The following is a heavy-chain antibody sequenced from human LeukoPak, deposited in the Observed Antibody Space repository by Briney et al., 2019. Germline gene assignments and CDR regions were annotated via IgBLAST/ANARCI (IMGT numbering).Heavy chain of an antibody. CDR1: GFTFRLSA. D-gene: IGHD6-13*01. Sequence: GFLRCSTETHGFTFRLSARSSGARTAGKGLEWVANINEDGSETHYVDSVKGRFTISRDNAKNSLYLQMNSLRAEDTAIYYCARHRCPSSWGPGTVVTVSS. CDR3: ARHRCPSS. V-gene: IGHV3-7*03. J-gene: IGHJ3*01. CDR2: INEDGSET.